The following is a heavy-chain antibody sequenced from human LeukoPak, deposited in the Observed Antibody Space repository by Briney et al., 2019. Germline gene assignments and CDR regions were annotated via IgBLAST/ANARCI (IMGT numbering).Heavy chain of an antibody. J-gene: IGHJ4*02. CDR1: GFTFSSYS. D-gene: IGHD6-19*01. Sequence: GGSLRLSCAASGFTFSSYSMNWVRQAPGKGLEWVSSISRGGDYTYSEDSVKGRFTISRDNAKDSLYLQLNSLKTEDTAVYYCARDLMAVAGTGFDYWGQGTLVTVSA. CDR3: ARDLMAVAGTGFDY. CDR2: ISRGGDYT. V-gene: IGHV3-21*01.